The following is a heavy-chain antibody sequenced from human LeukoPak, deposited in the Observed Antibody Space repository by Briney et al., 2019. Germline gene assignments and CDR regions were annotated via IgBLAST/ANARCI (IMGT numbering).Heavy chain of an antibody. CDR3: AKDRVGVPAAWAGVFDY. J-gene: IGHJ4*02. Sequence: PGGSLRLSCAASGFTFDDYAMHWVRQAPGKGLEWVSGISWNSGSIGYADSVKGRFTISRDNSKNTLYLQMNSLRAEDTAVYYCAKDRVGVPAAWAGVFDYWGQGTLVTVSS. V-gene: IGHV3-9*01. CDR1: GFTFDDYA. CDR2: ISWNSGSI. D-gene: IGHD2-2*01.